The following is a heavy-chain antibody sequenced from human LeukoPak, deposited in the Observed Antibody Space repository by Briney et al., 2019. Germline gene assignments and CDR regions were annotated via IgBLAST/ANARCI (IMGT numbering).Heavy chain of an antibody. Sequence: PGGSLRLSCAASGFTVSSNYMSWVRQAPGKGLEWVSVIYSGGSTYYADSVKGRFTTYRHNSKNTLYLQMNRLRAEDTAVYYCASGYSSSWYSYWGQRTLVTVSS. CDR1: GFTVSSNY. D-gene: IGHD6-13*01. J-gene: IGHJ4*02. V-gene: IGHV3-53*04. CDR2: IYSGGST. CDR3: ASGYSSSWYSY.